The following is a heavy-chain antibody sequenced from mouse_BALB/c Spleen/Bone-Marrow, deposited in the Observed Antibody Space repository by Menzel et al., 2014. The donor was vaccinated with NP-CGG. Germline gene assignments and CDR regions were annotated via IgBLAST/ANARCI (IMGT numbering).Heavy chain of an antibody. J-gene: IGHJ2*01. CDR3: TTLARNKFDY. Sequence: EVKVVESGTVLARPGAAVKMSCKASGYTFSNYWMHWVKQRPGQGLEWIGTIYPGNSDTTYNQKFKGKATLTAVTSTSTAYMELSSLTNEDSAVYYCTTLARNKFDYWGQGTTLTVSS. D-gene: IGHD3-1*01. V-gene: IGHV1-5*01. CDR2: IYPGNSDT. CDR1: GYTFSNYW.